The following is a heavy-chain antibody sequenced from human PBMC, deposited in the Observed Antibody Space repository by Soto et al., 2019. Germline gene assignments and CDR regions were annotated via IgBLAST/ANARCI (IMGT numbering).Heavy chain of an antibody. V-gene: IGHV4-59*01. Sequence: QVQLQESGPGLVKPSETLSLTCTVSGGSISSYYWSWIRQPPGKGLEWIGYIYYSGSTNYNPSLKSRVTISVDTSKIRFSLKLSSVTAADTAVYYCAREGTTVDSYYYYGMDVWGQGTTVTVSS. CDR1: GGSISSYY. J-gene: IGHJ6*02. D-gene: IGHD1-1*01. CDR2: IYYSGST. CDR3: AREGTTVDSYYYYGMDV.